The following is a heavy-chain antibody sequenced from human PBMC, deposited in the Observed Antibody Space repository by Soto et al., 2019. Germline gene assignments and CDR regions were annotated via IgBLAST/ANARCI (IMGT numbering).Heavy chain of an antibody. J-gene: IGHJ2*01. Sequence: QVQLVQSGAEVKKPGASVKVSCKASGYTFTSYAMHWVRQAPGQRLEWMGWINAGNGNTKYSQKFQVRVTITRDTSASTAYMELSSLRSEDTAVYYCARGGSLYWYFDLWGRGTLVTVSS. CDR1: GYTFTSYA. CDR3: ARGGSLYWYFDL. V-gene: IGHV1-3*01. D-gene: IGHD1-26*01. CDR2: INAGNGNT.